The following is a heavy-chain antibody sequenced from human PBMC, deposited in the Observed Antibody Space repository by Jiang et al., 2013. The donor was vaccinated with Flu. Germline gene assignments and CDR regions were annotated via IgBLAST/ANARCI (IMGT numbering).Heavy chain of an antibody. J-gene: IGHJ6*03. V-gene: IGHV1-2*02. CDR3: VKEFDSGRYTRYYQYMGV. D-gene: IGHD1-26*01. CDR1: GYSFPNYY. Sequence: LVESGAEVKKPGASVKVSCKTSGYSFPNYYIHWVRLAPGRGLEWMGYVNPNSGGTNYAQKFQGRVTVTSDTSITTAYMTLSGLRFDDTAIYYCVKEFDSGRYTRYYQYMGVWGNGTTVTVSS. CDR2: VNPNSGGT.